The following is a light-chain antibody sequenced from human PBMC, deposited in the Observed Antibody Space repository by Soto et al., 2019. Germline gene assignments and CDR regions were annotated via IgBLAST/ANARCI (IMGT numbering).Light chain of an antibody. Sequence: EILFTQSPGTLSLSPGERATLSCRASQSISGNYLAWYQQKPGQAPRLIIYGASNRATGIPERFSGSGSGTDFTLTIGRLEPQDSAMYYCQQYVISVTFGQGTRLE. J-gene: IGKJ5*01. CDR2: GAS. CDR1: QSISGNY. CDR3: QQYVISVT. V-gene: IGKV3-20*01.